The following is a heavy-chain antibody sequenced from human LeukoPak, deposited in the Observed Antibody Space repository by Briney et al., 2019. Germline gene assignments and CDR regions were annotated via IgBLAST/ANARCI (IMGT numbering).Heavy chain of an antibody. CDR2: INHSGST. CDR3: ASTERCSTTCPLDY. CDR1: GGSFSAYY. V-gene: IGHV4-34*01. J-gene: IGHJ4*02. D-gene: IGHD2-2*01. Sequence: SETLSLTCAVYGGSFSAYYWSWIRQPPGKGLEWIGEINHSGSTNYSPSLKSRVTISLDTSKNQFSLKLSSVTATDTAVYYCASTERCSTTCPLDYWGQGTLVTVSS.